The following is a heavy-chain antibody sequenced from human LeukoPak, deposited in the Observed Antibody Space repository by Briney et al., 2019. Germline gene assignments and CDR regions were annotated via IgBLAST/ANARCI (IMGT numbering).Heavy chain of an antibody. CDR3: ARNGFFGVVTQPFVWFDP. J-gene: IGHJ5*02. CDR1: GFTFSSYN. Sequence: GGSLRLSCAASGFTFSSYNMNWVRQAPGKGLEWVSSISSSSSYIYYADSVKGRFTISRDNSKNTLYLQMNSLRAEDSAVYYCARNGFFGVVTQPFVWFDPWGQGTLVTVSS. CDR2: ISSSSSYI. D-gene: IGHD3-3*01. V-gene: IGHV3-21*01.